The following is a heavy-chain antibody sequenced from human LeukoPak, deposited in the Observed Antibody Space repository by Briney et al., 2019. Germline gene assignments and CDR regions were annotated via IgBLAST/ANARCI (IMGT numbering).Heavy chain of an antibody. CDR1: GGSITSGNW. J-gene: IGHJ5*02. V-gene: IGHV4-4*02. CDR3: ARGVPAAGSIRFDP. D-gene: IGHD6-13*01. CDR2: IYHSGST. Sequence: SETLSLACAVSGGSITSGNWWSWVRQPPGKGLEWIGEIYHSGSTNYNPSLKSRVTISVDKSKNQFSLILNSVTAADTAVYYCARGVPAAGSIRFDPWGQGTLVTVSS.